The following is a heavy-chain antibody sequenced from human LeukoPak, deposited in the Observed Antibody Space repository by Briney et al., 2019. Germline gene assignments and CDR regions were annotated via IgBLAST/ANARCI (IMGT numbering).Heavy chain of an antibody. CDR1: GYTFTGYY. CDR3: ARDVNYYGSGSYYRIGY. CDR2: INPNSGGT. J-gene: IGHJ4*02. Sequence: ASVKVSCKASGYTFTGYYMHWVRQAPGQGLEWMGWINPNSGGTNYAQNFQGRVTMTRDTSISTAYMELSRLRSDDTAVYYCARDVNYYGSGSYYRIGYWGQGTLVTVSS. V-gene: IGHV1-2*02. D-gene: IGHD3-10*01.